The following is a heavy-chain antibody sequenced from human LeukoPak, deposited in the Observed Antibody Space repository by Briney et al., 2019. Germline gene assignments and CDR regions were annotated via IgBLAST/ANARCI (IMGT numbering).Heavy chain of an antibody. Sequence: QAGGSLRLSCAASAFTFSSYSMNWVRQAPGKGLEWVSYISSSSSTIYYADSVKGRFTISRDNAKNSLYLQMNSLRAEDTAVYYCAREMDGPAGDYWGQGTLVTVSS. V-gene: IGHV3-48*04. J-gene: IGHJ4*02. CDR1: AFTFSSYS. CDR2: ISSSSSTI. CDR3: AREMDGPAGDY. D-gene: IGHD5-24*01.